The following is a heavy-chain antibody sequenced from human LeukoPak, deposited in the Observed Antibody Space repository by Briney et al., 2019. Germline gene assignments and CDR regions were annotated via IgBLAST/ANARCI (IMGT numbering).Heavy chain of an antibody. V-gene: IGHV1-18*01. CDR3: ARDNRIAAADTEIDY. Sequence: ASVKVSCKASGYTFTSYGISWVRQAPGQGLEGMGWISAYNGNTNYAQKLHGRVTVTTDTSTSTAYMELRSLRSDDTAVYYCARDNRIAAADTEIDYWGQGTLVTVSS. CDR1: GYTFTSYG. CDR2: ISAYNGNT. D-gene: IGHD6-13*01. J-gene: IGHJ4*02.